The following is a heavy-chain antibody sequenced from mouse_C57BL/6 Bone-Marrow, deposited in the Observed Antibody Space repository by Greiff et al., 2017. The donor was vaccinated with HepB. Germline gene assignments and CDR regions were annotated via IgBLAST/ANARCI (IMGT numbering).Heavy chain of an antibody. J-gene: IGHJ2*01. CDR2: IDPENGDT. D-gene: IGHD3-2*02. Sequence: VQLQQFGAELVRPGASVKLSCTASGFNIKDDYMHWVKQRPEQGLEWIGWIDPENGDTEYASKFQGKATITADTSSNTAYLQLSSLTSEDTAVYYCTTRTAQALDYWGQGTTLTVSS. V-gene: IGHV14-4*01. CDR1: GFNIKDDY. CDR3: TTRTAQALDY.